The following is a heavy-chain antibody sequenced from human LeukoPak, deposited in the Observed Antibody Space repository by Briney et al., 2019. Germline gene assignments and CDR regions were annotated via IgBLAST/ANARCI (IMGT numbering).Heavy chain of an antibody. V-gene: IGHV4-38-2*02. CDR3: ARDPYYDFWSGYYTGYFQH. D-gene: IGHD3-3*01. CDR2: IYHSGST. J-gene: IGHJ1*01. CDR1: GYSISSGYY. Sequence: PSETLSLTCTVSGYSISSGYYWGWIRQPPGKGLEWIGSIYHSGSTYYNPSLKSRVTISVDTSKNQFSLKLSSVTAADTAVYYCARDPYYDFWSGYYTGYFQHWGQGTLVTVSS.